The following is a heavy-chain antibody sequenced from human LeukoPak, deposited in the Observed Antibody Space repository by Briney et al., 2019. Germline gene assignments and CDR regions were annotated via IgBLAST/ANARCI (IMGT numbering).Heavy chain of an antibody. Sequence: ETLSLTCAVSGYSISSGYWWSWVRQPPGKGLEWIGEIVHTGSAGYNPSLKSRVTISVDKSKNHLSLRMNSVTAADTAVYYCARNGDFALDYWGQGTLVTVSS. J-gene: IGHJ4*02. CDR2: IVHTGSA. D-gene: IGHD4-17*01. CDR3: ARNGDFALDY. V-gene: IGHV4-4*02. CDR1: GYSISSGYW.